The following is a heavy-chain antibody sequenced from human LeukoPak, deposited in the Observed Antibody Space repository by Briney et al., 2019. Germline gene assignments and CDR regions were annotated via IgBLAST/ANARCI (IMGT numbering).Heavy chain of an antibody. V-gene: IGHV6-1*01. CDR2: TYYRSKWYN. CDR3: AREIYSGSYPPVWDWFDP. CDR1: GDSVSSNSAA. D-gene: IGHD1-26*01. Sequence: SQTLSLTCAISGDSVSSNSAAWNWIRQSPSRGLEWLGRTYYRSKWYNDYAVSVKSRITINPDTSKNQFSLQLNSVTPEDTAVYYCAREIYSGSYPPVWDWFDPWGQGTLVTVSS. J-gene: IGHJ5*02.